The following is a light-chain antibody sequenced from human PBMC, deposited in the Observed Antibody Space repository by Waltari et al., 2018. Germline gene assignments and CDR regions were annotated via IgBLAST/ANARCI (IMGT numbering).Light chain of an antibody. Sequence: EIILTQSPGTLALSPGESATLSCRASQSVSGNLVWYQHQPGHAPRLLIPGSSQRATGIPDRFSGSGSGTDFTLTISRLEPEDFAVYYCQHYVTSPPWTFGQGTKVEFK. CDR2: GSS. V-gene: IGKV3-20*01. CDR3: QHYVTSPPWT. J-gene: IGKJ1*01. CDR1: QSVSGN.